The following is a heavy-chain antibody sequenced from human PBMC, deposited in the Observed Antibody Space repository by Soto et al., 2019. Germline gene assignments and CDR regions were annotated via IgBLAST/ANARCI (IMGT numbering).Heavy chain of an antibody. J-gene: IGHJ6*02. V-gene: IGHV3-23*01. CDR1: GFTFSTYG. D-gene: IGHD2-2*01. CDR3: AKGAISTVFPYYYFYKTDV. CDR2: VSGSGAAT. Sequence: EVQLLESGGGLVQPGESLRLSCAASGFTFSTYGMSWVRQAPGRGLEWVSGVSGSGAATYYADSVRGRFTISRDNSKDTLNLQMNSLRVEDTALYDCAKGAISTVFPYYYFYKTDVWGQGTAVTVSS.